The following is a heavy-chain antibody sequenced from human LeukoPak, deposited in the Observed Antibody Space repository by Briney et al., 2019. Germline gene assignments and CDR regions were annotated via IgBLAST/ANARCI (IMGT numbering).Heavy chain of an antibody. CDR3: AKRTMSGFDS. Sequence: GGSLRLSCEASGFSFGTYAMNWVRQAPGKGLEWLSGISGRGNGTYYADSVKGRFLISRDNSKNTLYLQLNNLRVDDTAIYWCAKRTMSGFDSWGQGTQVTVSS. CDR1: GFSFGTYA. D-gene: IGHD5-24*01. V-gene: IGHV3-23*01. CDR2: ISGRGNGT. J-gene: IGHJ4*02.